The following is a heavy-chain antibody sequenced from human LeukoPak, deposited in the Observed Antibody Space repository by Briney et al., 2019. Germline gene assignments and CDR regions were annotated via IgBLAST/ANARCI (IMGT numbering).Heavy chain of an antibody. Sequence: GGSLRLSCTASGFTFSTYWMTWVRQAPGKGLEWVANIKQDGSEKYYVDSVKGRFTISRDNTKNSVYLQMNRLRAEDTAVYYCAINHDYWGQGTLVTVSS. CDR1: GFTFSTYW. J-gene: IGHJ4*02. V-gene: IGHV3-7*01. CDR3: AINHDY. CDR2: IKQDGSEK.